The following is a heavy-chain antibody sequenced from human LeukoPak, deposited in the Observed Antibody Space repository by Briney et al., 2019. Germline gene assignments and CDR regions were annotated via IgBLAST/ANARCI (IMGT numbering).Heavy chain of an antibody. Sequence: SETLSLTCTVSGGSIGTYSWNWIRQPPGKGLEWIGYIYYSGTTNYNPSLKSRVTISVDTSKNQFSLKLSSVTAADAAVYYCARGAPVAGIDYWGQGTLVTVSS. CDR1: GGSIGTYS. CDR3: ARGAPVAGIDY. V-gene: IGHV4-59*12. CDR2: IYYSGTT. J-gene: IGHJ4*02. D-gene: IGHD6-19*01.